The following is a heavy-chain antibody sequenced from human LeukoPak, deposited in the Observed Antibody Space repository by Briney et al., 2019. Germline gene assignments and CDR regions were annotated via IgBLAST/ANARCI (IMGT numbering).Heavy chain of an antibody. J-gene: IGHJ3*02. D-gene: IGHD4-17*01. CDR2: IYYTGST. CDR3: ARDRDYGDYLEAFDI. V-gene: IGHV4-59*01. Sequence: PSETLSLTCTVSGGSIGNYYWSWIRQPPGKGLDWIGYIYYTGSTNYNPSLKSRVTISVDTSKNQFSLKLSSVTAADTAVYYCARDRDYGDYLEAFDIWGQGTMVTVSS. CDR1: GGSIGNYY.